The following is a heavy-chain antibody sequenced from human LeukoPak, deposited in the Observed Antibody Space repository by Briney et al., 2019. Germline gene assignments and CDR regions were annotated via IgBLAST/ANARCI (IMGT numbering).Heavy chain of an antibody. D-gene: IGHD6-13*01. CDR3: AKQSYISSWNNFDY. J-gene: IGHJ4*02. V-gene: IGHV3-30*02. Sequence: GGSLRLSCAASGFTFSSYGMHWVRQAPGKGLEWVAFIRYDGSNKYYADSVKGRFTISRDNSKNTLYLQMNSLRAEDTAVYYSAKQSYISSWNNFDYWGQGTLVTVSS. CDR2: IRYDGSNK. CDR1: GFTFSSYG.